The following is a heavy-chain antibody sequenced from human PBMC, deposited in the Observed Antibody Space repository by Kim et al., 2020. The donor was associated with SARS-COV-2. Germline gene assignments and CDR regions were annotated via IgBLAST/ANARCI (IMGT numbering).Heavy chain of an antibody. CDR1: GYTFTSYA. CDR2: INANTGNP. CDR3: ARSGGGYANYYYNGVDV. V-gene: IGHV7-4-1*02. Sequence: ASVKVSCKASGYTFTSYAMNWVRQAPGQGLEWMGWINANTGNPTYAQGFTGRFVFSLDTSVSTAYLQISSLKAEDTAVYYCARSGGGYANYYYNGVDVWDQGTTVTVSS. J-gene: IGHJ6*02. D-gene: IGHD5-12*01.